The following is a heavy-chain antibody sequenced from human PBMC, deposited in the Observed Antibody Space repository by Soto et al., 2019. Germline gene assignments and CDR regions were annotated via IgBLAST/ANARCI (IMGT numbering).Heavy chain of an antibody. CDR2: ITTTGLRT. CDR1: GFNFSSYV. CDR3: SKDVDGGNIPWAFDA. Sequence: EVTLIESGGGLVQPGGSLRLSCTVSGFNFSSYVMNWVRQAPGKGLEWVSSITTTGLRTFYGDSVQGRFTISRDNAQNTVYMRMSTLRADDTDVYYCSKDVDGGNIPWAFDAWGQGTMVTVS. V-gene: IGHV3-23*01. D-gene: IGHD2-15*01. J-gene: IGHJ3*01.